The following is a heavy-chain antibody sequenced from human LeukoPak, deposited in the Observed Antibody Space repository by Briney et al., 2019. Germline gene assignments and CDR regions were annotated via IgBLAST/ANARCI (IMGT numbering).Heavy chain of an antibody. V-gene: IGHV4-31*03. CDR1: GGSISNGGYY. CDR3: ARGPDSALDY. J-gene: IGHJ4*02. CDR2: IYYSGST. Sequence: SETLSLTCTVSGGSISNGGYYRSWIRQHPGKGLEWTGYIYYSGSTYYNPSLKSRVTISVDTSKNQFSLKLSSVTAADTAVYYCARGPDSALDYWGQGTLVTVSS. D-gene: IGHD3-22*01.